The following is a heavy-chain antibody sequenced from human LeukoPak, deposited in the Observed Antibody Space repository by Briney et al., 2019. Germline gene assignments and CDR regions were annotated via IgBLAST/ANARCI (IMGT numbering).Heavy chain of an antibody. Sequence: GGSLRLSCAASGFTFSNYAMSWVRRAPGKGLEWVSAIGASGSDTYYADSVKGRFTISRDNSKNTLYLQMNSLRVEDTAVYYCAKRDGYFDLWGRGTLVTVSS. CDR3: AKRDGYFDL. J-gene: IGHJ2*01. V-gene: IGHV3-23*01. CDR1: GFTFSNYA. CDR2: IGASGSDT.